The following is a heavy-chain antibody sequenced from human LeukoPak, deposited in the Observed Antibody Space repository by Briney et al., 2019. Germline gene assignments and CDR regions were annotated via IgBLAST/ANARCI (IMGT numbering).Heavy chain of an antibody. D-gene: IGHD3-10*01. Sequence: SETLSLTCTVSGGSISSYHWSWIRQPAGKGLEWIGRIYTSGSTNYNPSLKSRVTMSVDTSKNQFSLKLSSVTAADTAVYYCARDRGIVVRGVDYDYWGQGTLVTVSS. CDR3: ARDRGIVVRGVDYDY. CDR1: GGSISSYH. CDR2: IYTSGST. J-gene: IGHJ4*02. V-gene: IGHV4-4*07.